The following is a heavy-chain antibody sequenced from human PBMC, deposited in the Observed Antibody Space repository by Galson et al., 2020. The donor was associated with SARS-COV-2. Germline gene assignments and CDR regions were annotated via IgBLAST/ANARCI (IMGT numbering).Heavy chain of an antibody. V-gene: IGHV1-46*01. CDR2: INPRDDIT. CDR3: AREWGDTSPSVFDY. CDR1: GYTFTSYY. D-gene: IGHD2-21*01. Sequence: ASVTVSCKTSGYTFTSYYIHWVRQAPGQGLEWVGIINPRDDITSYAQKFQGRVTMTRDTSTSTVHMELSSLRPEDTAVYYCAREWGDTSPSVFDYWGRGTLVAVSA. J-gene: IGHJ4*02.